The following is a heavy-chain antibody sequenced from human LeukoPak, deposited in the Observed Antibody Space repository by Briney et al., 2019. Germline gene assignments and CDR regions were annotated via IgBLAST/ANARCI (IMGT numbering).Heavy chain of an antibody. Sequence: PGGSLRLSCAASGFTFNNYAMSWVRQAPGKGLEWVSAISGSGDRTYYADSVKGRFTISRDNSKNTLYLQMNSLRAEDTAVYYCAKGGRSYGRFDYWGQGTLVTVSS. J-gene: IGHJ4*02. D-gene: IGHD5-18*01. CDR1: GFTFNNYA. CDR3: AKGGRSYGRFDY. CDR2: ISGSGDRT. V-gene: IGHV3-23*01.